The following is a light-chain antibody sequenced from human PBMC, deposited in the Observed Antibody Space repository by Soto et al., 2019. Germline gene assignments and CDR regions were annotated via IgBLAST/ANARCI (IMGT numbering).Light chain of an antibody. CDR1: QNINNW. CDR3: QQYNGYSRT. CDR2: DAS. Sequence: DIQMTQSPSTLSASIGDRVTITCRASQNINNWIAWYQQKPGKAPKFLIYDASTLESGVPSRFSGSGSGTEFTLTISSMQPDDSATYYCQQYNGYSRTFGQGTKVDI. V-gene: IGKV1-5*01. J-gene: IGKJ1*01.